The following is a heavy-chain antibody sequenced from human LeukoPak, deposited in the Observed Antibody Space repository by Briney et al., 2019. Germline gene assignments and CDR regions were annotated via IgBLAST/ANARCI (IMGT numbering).Heavy chain of an antibody. V-gene: IGHV3-21*01. D-gene: IGHD2/OR15-2a*01. CDR1: GFTFRNYS. CDR3: VRIPNSADFPNWFDP. J-gene: IGHJ5*02. CDR2: ISSSSNYI. Sequence: GESLRLSCAASGFTFRNYSFNWVRQAPGKGLEWVSSISSSSNYIYYADSVKGRFTISRDNAKNSLYLQMNSLRADDTAVYYCVRIPNSADFPNWFDPWGQGTLVTVSS.